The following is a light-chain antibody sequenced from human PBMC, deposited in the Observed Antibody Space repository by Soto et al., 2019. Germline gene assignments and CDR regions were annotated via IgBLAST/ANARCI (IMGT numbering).Light chain of an antibody. V-gene: IGKV3-15*01. CDR1: QSVGTS. CDR3: QQYNNWPPYS. Sequence: VMTQSPATQSVSPGVSATLYCRARQSVGTSLAWYKQTPGQASRVLIHSASIRATGIPARFSGSVSDTEVTLTISGLQSEDFAIYYCQQYNNWPPYSFGQGTKLENK. J-gene: IGKJ2*01. CDR2: SAS.